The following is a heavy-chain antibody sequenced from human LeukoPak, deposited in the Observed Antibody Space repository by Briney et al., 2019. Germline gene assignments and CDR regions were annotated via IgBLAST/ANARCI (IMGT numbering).Heavy chain of an antibody. Sequence: GGSLRLSCAASGFTFSSQSMTWVRQAPGKGREWVSYISSSSSYTNYADSVKGRFTNSRDNGKNSLYLQINSLRAEDTAVYYCARESDYYGSGSYLRVWGQGTLVTVSS. D-gene: IGHD3-10*01. V-gene: IGHV3-21*05. CDR3: ARESDYYGSGSYLRV. CDR2: ISSSSSYT. J-gene: IGHJ4*02. CDR1: GFTFSSQS.